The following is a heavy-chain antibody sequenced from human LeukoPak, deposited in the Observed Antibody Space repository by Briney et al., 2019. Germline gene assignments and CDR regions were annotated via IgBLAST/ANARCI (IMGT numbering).Heavy chain of an antibody. Sequence: SETLSLTCTVSGGSISSYYWSWFRQPAGKGLEWIGRIYTSGSTIYNPSLKSRVTMSVDTSKNQFSLKLSSVTAADTAVYYCARGRYESTRLSAYYYYYMDVWGKGTTVTVSS. V-gene: IGHV4-4*07. J-gene: IGHJ6*03. CDR1: GGSISSYY. CDR2: IYTSGST. D-gene: IGHD1-14*01. CDR3: ARGRYESTRLSAYYYYYMDV.